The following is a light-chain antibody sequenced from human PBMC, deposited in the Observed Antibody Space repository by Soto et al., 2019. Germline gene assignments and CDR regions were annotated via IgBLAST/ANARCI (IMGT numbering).Light chain of an antibody. V-gene: IGKV1-8*01. CDR1: QGISSY. Sequence: AIRMTQSPSSLSASTGDRVTITCRASQGISSYLAWYQQKPGKAPKLLIYAASTLQSGVPSRFSGSGSGTDFTLTISCLQSEDFATYYSQQYYSYPPGTFGPGTKVDIK. CDR2: AAS. CDR3: QQYYSYPPGT. J-gene: IGKJ3*01.